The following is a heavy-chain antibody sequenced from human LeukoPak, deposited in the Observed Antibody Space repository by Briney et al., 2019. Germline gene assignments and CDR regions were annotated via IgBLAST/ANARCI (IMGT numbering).Heavy chain of an antibody. CDR2: ISSGRSSI. V-gene: IGHV3-48*01. Sequence: GVSLRLSCAAWGFTLRIYNMKGLRQAPGKALEGVSYISSGRSSIFYGDSVKGRFTISRDNAKNPLNLQMNSLRAADTAVYYCARGGTYCPDYWGQGTLVTVSS. J-gene: IGHJ4*02. CDR3: ARGGTYCPDY. CDR1: GFTLRIYN. D-gene: IGHD1-26*01.